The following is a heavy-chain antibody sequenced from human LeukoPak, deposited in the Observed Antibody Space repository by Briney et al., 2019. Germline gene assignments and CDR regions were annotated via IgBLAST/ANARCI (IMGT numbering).Heavy chain of an antibody. CDR3: ARDLWETGTFQP. V-gene: IGHV1-46*01. CDR2: INPSGGST. D-gene: IGHD1-7*01. J-gene: IGHJ5*02. CDR1: GYTFTGYY. Sequence: ASVKVSCKASGYTFTGYYIHWVRQAPGQGLEWMGIINPSGGSTSYAQKFQGRVTMTRDTSTSTVYMELSSLRSEDTAVYYCARDLWETGTFQPWGQGTLVTVSS.